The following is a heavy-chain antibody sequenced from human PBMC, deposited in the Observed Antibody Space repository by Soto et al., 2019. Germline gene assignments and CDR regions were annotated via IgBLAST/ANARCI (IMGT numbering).Heavy chain of an antibody. Sequence: ASVKVSCKASGGTFSSYAISWVRQAPGQGLEWMGGIIPIFGTANYAQKFQGRVTITADESTSTAYMELSSLRSEDTAVYYCAEGGEMGGAYYFDSRGQGTMVTVSS. CDR1: GGTFSSYA. CDR3: AEGGEMGGAYYFDS. V-gene: IGHV1-69*13. J-gene: IGHJ4*01. CDR2: IIPIFGTA. D-gene: IGHD2-21*01.